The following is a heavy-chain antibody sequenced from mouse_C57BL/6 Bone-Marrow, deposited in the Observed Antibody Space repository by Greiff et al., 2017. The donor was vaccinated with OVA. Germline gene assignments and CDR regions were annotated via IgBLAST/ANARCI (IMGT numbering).Heavy chain of an antibody. J-gene: IGHJ2*01. D-gene: IGHD1-1*01. CDR2: IDPSDSET. CDR1: GYTFTSYW. CDR3: ARYGLVAPYFDY. V-gene: IGHV1-52*01. Sequence: QVQLQQPGAELVRPGSSVKLSCKASGYTFTSYWMHWVKQRPIQGLEWIGNIDPSDSETHYNQKFKDKATLTVDKSSSTAYMQLSSLTSEDSAVYYCARYGLVAPYFDYWGKGTTLTVSS.